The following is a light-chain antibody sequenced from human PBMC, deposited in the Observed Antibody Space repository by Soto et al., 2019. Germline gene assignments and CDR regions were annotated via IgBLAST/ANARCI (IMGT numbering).Light chain of an antibody. CDR3: CSHAGNNNYV. CDR2: AVS. Sequence: QSTLTHPPSSSGSPGQSVAISCTGTSRDVGGQNYVSWFQQYPGKAPKLLIYAVSNRPSGVPYRFSGSKSGNTASLTISGLRAEDEADYYCCSHAGNNNYVFGTGTKVTAL. J-gene: IGLJ1*01. V-gene: IGLV2-8*01. CDR1: SRDVGGQNY.